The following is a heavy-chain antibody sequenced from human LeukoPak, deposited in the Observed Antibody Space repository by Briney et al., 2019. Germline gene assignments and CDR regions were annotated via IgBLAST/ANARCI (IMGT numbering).Heavy chain of an antibody. CDR2: INPNSGAT. Sequence: VASVRVSCKASGYTFTGYYMHWVRQAPGQGLEWMGWINPNSGATNYTQKFQGRVTMTRDTSISTAYMELSRLRSDDTAVYYCARASINYYDSSGHLYAFDIWGQGTMVTVSS. CDR3: ARASINYYDSSGHLYAFDI. J-gene: IGHJ3*02. CDR1: GYTFTGYY. V-gene: IGHV1-2*02. D-gene: IGHD3-22*01.